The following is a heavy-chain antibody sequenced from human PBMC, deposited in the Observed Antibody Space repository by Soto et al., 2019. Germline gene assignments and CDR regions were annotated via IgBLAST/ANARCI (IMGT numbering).Heavy chain of an antibody. Sequence: PSETLSLTCAVYGGSFSGYYWSWIRQPPGKGLEWIGEINHSGSTNYNPSLKSRVTISVDTSKNQFSLKLSSVTAADTAVYYCARVWKRGYSGYDYPYYYYGMDVWGQGTTVTVSS. CDR1: GGSFSGYY. J-gene: IGHJ6*02. V-gene: IGHV4-34*01. D-gene: IGHD5-12*01. CDR2: INHSGST. CDR3: ARVWKRGYSGYDYPYYYYGMDV.